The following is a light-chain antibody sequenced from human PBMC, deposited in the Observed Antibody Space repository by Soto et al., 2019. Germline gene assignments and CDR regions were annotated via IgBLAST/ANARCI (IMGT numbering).Light chain of an antibody. J-gene: IGKJ5*01. V-gene: IGKV3-11*01. Sequence: EIVLTQSPATLALSPGERATLSCRASQSVSSYLAWYHQKPGQAPRLLIYDASNRATGIPARFSGSGSGTDFTLTISSLEPEDVAVYYCQQRSNWPSTFGQGTRLEIK. CDR2: DAS. CDR3: QQRSNWPST. CDR1: QSVSSY.